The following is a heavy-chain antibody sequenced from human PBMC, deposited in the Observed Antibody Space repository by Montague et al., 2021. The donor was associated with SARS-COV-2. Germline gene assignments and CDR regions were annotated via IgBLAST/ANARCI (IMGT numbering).Heavy chain of an antibody. J-gene: IGHJ3*02. CDR3: ARGMYGLTETTYAFDI. CDR1: GGSIRSSDNY. CDR2: IYSSETN. Sequence: TLSLTCTVSGGSIRSSDNYWSWIRQHPGKGLEWIGYIYSSETNNYNPSLRSRVTISVDTSKKQFSLKLSSVTAADTAVYYCARGMYGLTETTYAFDIWGQGTMVSVSS. V-gene: IGHV4-31*03. D-gene: IGHD1-14*01.